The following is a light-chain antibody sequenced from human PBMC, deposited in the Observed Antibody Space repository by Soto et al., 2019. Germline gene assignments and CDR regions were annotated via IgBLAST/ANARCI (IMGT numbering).Light chain of an antibody. CDR3: AAWDDSLNGVL. V-gene: IGLV1-44*01. J-gene: IGLJ2*01. Sequence: QLVLTQPPSASGTPGQRVTISCSGSSSNIGSNIVNWYQQLPGTAPKLLIYSNNQRPSGVPDRFSGSKSDTSASLAISGLQSEDEADYYCAAWDDSLNGVLFGGGTKLTVL. CDR1: SSNIGSNI. CDR2: SNN.